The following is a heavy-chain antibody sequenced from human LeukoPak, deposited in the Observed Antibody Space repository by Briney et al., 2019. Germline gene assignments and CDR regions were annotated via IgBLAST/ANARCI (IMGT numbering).Heavy chain of an antibody. CDR3: ARGDLFDCGGDCYLTDY. CDR2: ISPNNGGT. Sequence: ASVKVSCKASGYTFTGHYMHRVRQAPGQGLEWMGWISPNNGGTKYAQKFQGRVSMTRDTSISTAYMELTRLISDDTAVYYCARGDLFDCGGDCYLTDYWGQGTLVTVSS. J-gene: IGHJ4*02. D-gene: IGHD2-21*02. V-gene: IGHV1-2*02. CDR1: GYTFTGHY.